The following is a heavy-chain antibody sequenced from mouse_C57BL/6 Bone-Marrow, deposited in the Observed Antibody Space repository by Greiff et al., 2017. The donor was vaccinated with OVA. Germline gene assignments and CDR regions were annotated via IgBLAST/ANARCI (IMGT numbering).Heavy chain of an antibody. CDR1: GYTFTSYG. V-gene: IGHV1-81*01. CDR3: AGEGNWDGWYFDV. CDR2: IYPRSSNT. D-gene: IGHD4-1*01. J-gene: IGHJ1*03. Sequence: QVQLQQSGAELARPGASVKLSCKASGYTFTSYGVSWVKQRTGQGLEWIGEIYPRSSNTYYNEKFKGKATLTADKSSSTAYLELRSLTSEDSAVYFCAGEGNWDGWYFDVWGTGTTVTVSS.